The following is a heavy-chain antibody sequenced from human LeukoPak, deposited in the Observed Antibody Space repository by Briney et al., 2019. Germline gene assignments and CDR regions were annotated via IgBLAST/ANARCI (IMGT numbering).Heavy chain of an antibody. CDR1: GFTFSSYA. D-gene: IGHD6-19*01. CDR3: ARDKQWLAHFDY. J-gene: IGHJ4*02. Sequence: GRSLRLSCAASGFTFSSYAMHWVRQAPGKGLEWVAVIPYDGSNKYYADSVKGRFTISRDNSKNTLYLQMNSLRAEDTAVYYCARDKQWLAHFDYWGQGTLVTVSS. CDR2: IPYDGSNK. V-gene: IGHV3-30-3*01.